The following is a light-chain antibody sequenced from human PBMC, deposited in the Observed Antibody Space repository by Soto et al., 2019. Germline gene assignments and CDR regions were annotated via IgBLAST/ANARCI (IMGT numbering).Light chain of an antibody. CDR1: RDIRTR. V-gene: IGKV1-12*01. CDR3: QQANSFPLS. J-gene: IGKJ5*01. CDR2: AAS. Sequence: DIQVTQSPSSVSASVGDSVTITCRASRDIRTRLAWYQQKPGKAPKVLIYAASTLEAGVPLRFSGSGYGTDFTLTISGLQPEDFATYYCQQANSFPLSFGQGTRLEIK.